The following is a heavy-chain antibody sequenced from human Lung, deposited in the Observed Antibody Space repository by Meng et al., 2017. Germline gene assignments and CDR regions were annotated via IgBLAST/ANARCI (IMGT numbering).Heavy chain of an antibody. CDR2: INPKSGDT. CDR1: GYTFPDYW. Sequence: VQLVQSGAEVKKPGASVTLSCKASGYTFPDYWLHWVRRAPGQGLEWMGRINPKSGDTHYAQRFQGRVTMTGDTSISTAYMELSGLRSDDTAMYYCARDEDISAAGKLFGDYWGQGTLVTVSS. V-gene: IGHV1-2*06. CDR3: ARDEDISAAGKLFGDY. J-gene: IGHJ4*02. D-gene: IGHD6-13*01.